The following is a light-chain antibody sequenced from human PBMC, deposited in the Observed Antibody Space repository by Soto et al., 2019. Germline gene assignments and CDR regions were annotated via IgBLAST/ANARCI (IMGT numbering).Light chain of an antibody. CDR3: QQYYSYPLVT. V-gene: IGKV1-8*01. J-gene: IGKJ2*01. CDR2: AAS. CDR1: QGISSY. Sequence: AIRMTQSPSSLSASTGDIVTITCRASQGISSYLDWYQQKPGKAPKLLIYAASTLQSGVASRFSGSVSGTDFTLTISCMQSEDFATYYCQQYYSYPLVTFGQGTKLVIK.